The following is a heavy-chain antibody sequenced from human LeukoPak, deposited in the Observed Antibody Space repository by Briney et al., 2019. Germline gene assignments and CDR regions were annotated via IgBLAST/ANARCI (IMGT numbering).Heavy chain of an antibody. Sequence: SETLSLTCAVYGGSFSGYYWSWIRQPPGKGLEWIGEINHSGSTNYNPSIKSRVIISVDTSKNQFSLKLSSVTAADTAVYYCAGGGRYRFVLYYYGMDVWGEGTTVTVSS. CDR1: GGSFSGYY. D-gene: IGHD3-10*01. CDR3: AGGGRYRFVLYYYGMDV. V-gene: IGHV4-34*01. J-gene: IGHJ6*04. CDR2: INHSGST.